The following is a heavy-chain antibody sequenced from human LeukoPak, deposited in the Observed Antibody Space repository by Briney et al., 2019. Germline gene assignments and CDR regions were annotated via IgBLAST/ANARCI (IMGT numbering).Heavy chain of an antibody. CDR1: GFTFSRLW. V-gene: IGHV3-74*01. D-gene: IGHD5-24*01. J-gene: IGHJ3*02. CDR3: ARRAYNWGAFDI. Sequence: GGSLRLSCAASGFTFSRLWMHWVRQAPGKGLVWVSRINTDGSNTIYADSVKGRFTISRDISKNTLYLQMNSLRAEDTAVYYCARRAYNWGAFDIWGQGTMVTVSS. CDR2: INTDGSNT.